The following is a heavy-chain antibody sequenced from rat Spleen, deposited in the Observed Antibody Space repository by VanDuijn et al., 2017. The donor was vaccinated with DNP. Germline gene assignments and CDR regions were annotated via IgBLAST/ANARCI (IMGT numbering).Heavy chain of an antibody. CDR1: GFTFSDYY. Sequence: EVQLVESGGGLVQPGGSLRLSCASGFTFSDYYMSWVRQQPTTGLEGVTSINPDGGSTYYRDSVKGRFTISRDNAKTTLYLQMNSLRSEATATYYCARGVYYYSATYWYFDFWGPGTMVTVSS. D-gene: IGHD1-1*01. J-gene: IGHJ1*01. CDR3: ARGVYYYSATYWYFDF. V-gene: IGHV5-22*01. CDR2: INPDGGST.